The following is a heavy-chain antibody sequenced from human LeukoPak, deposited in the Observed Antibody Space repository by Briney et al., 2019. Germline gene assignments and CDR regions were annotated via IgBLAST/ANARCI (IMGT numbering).Heavy chain of an antibody. J-gene: IGHJ4*02. CDR3: ARGRGITIFGVVDFDY. CDR1: GYTFTSYA. V-gene: IGHV1-3*01. CDR2: INAGNGNT. D-gene: IGHD3-3*01. Sequence: ASVKVSCKASGYTFTSYAMHWVRQAPGQRLEWMGWINAGNGNTKYSQKFQGRVTITRNTSISTAYMELSSLRSEDTAVYYCARGRGITIFGVVDFDYWGQGTLVTVSS.